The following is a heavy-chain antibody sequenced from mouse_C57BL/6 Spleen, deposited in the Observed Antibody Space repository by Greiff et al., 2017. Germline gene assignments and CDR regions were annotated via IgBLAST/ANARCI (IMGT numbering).Heavy chain of an antibody. CDR3: VSQLGRGGFDY. V-gene: IGHV10-1*01. CDR1: GFSFNTYA. D-gene: IGHD4-1*01. Sequence: DVQLVESGGGLVQPKGSLKLSCAASGFSFNTYAMNWVRQAPGKGLEWVARIRSKSNNYATYYADSVKDRFTISRDDSESMLYLQMNNLKTEDTAMYYCVSQLGRGGFDYWGQGTTLTVSS. J-gene: IGHJ2*01. CDR2: IRSKSNNYAT.